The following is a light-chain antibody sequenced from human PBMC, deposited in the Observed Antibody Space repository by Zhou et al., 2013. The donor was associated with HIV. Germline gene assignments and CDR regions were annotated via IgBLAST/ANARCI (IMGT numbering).Light chain of an antibody. CDR1: SSNIGSNY. V-gene: IGLV1-47*01. CDR2: RSN. CDR3: AAWDDSLSGHVV. Sequence: QSVLTQPPSASGTPGQRVTISCSGSSSNIGSNYVYWYQQLPGTAPKLLIYRSNQRPSGVPDRFSGSKSGTSASLAISGLRSEDAADYYCAAWDDSLSGHVVFGGGTKLTVL. J-gene: IGLJ2*01.